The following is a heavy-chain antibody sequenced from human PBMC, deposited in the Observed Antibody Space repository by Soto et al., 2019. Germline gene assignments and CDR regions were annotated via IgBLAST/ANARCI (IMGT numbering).Heavy chain of an antibody. CDR1: GFTFSSYW. D-gene: IGHD3-9*01. V-gene: IGHV3-7*01. Sequence: GGSLRLSCAASGFTFSSYWMSWVRQAPGKGLEWVANIKQDGSEKYYVDSVKGRFTISRDNAKNSLYLQMNSLRAEDTAVYYCARDRKRYFDWLLPANYYYYMDVWGKGTTVNVSS. J-gene: IGHJ6*03. CDR3: ARDRKRYFDWLLPANYYYYMDV. CDR2: IKQDGSEK.